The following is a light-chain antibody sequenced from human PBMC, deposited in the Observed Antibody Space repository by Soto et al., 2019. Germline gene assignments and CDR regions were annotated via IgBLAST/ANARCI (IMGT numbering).Light chain of an antibody. CDR3: QQGINWPLT. J-gene: IGKJ4*01. CDR1: QSVTTY. V-gene: IGKV3-11*01. CDR2: DAS. Sequence: DIVLTQSPATLSLSPGERATLSCRASQSVTTYLGWYQHKPGQAPRLLFYDASNRATGIPARFSGSGSGTYFTLTISSLEPEDFAVYYCQQGINWPLTFGGGTKVEIK.